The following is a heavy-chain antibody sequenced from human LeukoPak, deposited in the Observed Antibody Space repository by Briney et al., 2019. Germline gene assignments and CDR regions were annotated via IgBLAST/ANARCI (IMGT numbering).Heavy chain of an antibody. CDR3: ARVGSSREAFDI. CDR2: IYYSGST. D-gene: IGHD1-26*01. Sequence: SQTLSLTCTVSGGSISSGGYYWSWIRQHPGKGPEWIGYIYYSGSTYYNPSLKSRVTISVDTSKNQFSLKLSSVTAADTAVYYCARVGSSREAFDIWGQGTMVTVSS. J-gene: IGHJ3*02. CDR1: GGSISSGGYY. V-gene: IGHV4-31*03.